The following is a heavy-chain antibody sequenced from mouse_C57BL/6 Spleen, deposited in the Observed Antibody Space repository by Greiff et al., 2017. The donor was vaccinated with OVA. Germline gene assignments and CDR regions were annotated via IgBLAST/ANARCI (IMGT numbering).Heavy chain of an antibody. D-gene: IGHD4-1*01. J-gene: IGHJ2*01. CDR2: IRNKANNHAT. CDR1: GFTFSDAW. V-gene: IGHV6-6*01. CDR3: TRVWERVFDY. Sequence: EVQVVESGGGLVQPGGSMKLSCAASGFTFSDAWMDWVRQSPEKGLEWVAEIRNKANNHATYYAESVKGRFTISRDDSKSSVYLQMNSLRAEDTGIYYCTRVWERVFDYWGQGTTLTVSS.